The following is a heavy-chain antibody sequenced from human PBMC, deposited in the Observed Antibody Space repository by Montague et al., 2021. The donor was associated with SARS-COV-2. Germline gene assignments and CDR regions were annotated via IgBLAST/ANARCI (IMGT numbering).Heavy chain of an antibody. Sequence: SETLSLTCAVHGTSFSGYYWNWIRQPPGKGLEWIGEINHGGSTKYSPSLKSRVTISADTSKNQFSLKLTTVAAADTAVYYCARLGDGVVPSPILGAGPYYSYYYMDVRGKGTTVTVSS. J-gene: IGHJ6*03. D-gene: IGHD2-2*02. CDR3: ARLGDGVVPSPILGAGPYYSYYYMDV. CDR2: INHGGST. V-gene: IGHV4-34*01. CDR1: GTSFSGYY.